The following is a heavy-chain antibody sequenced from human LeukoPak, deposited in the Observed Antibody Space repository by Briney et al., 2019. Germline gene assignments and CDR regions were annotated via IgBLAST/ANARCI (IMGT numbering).Heavy chain of an antibody. Sequence: GGSLRLSCAASGFTFSSYWMHWVRQAPGKGRVWVSRINSEGSSTSYADSVKGRFTISRDNAKNTLYLQMNSLRAEDTAVYYCAASPPYYYDSSGYYRLTSFDYWGQGTLVTVSS. D-gene: IGHD3-22*01. CDR1: GFTFSSYW. V-gene: IGHV3-74*01. J-gene: IGHJ4*02. CDR3: AASPPYYYDSSGYYRLTSFDY. CDR2: INSEGSST.